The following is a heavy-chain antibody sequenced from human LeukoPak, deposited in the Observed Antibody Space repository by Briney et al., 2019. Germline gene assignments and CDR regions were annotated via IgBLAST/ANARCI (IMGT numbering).Heavy chain of an antibody. CDR3: ARLRGYSYGLDY. V-gene: IGHV3-53*01. Sequence: PGGSLRLSCAASGFSVSSNYMTWVRQPPGKGLEWVSVMYSGGGTYYADSVRGRFTISRDTAKNSLYLQMNSLRAEDTAVYYCARLRGYSYGLDYWGQGILVTVSS. CDR1: GFSVSSNY. J-gene: IGHJ4*02. CDR2: MYSGGGT. D-gene: IGHD5-18*01.